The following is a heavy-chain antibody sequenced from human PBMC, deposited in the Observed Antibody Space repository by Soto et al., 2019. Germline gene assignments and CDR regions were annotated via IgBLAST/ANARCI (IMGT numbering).Heavy chain of an antibody. CDR2: IIPIFGTA. V-gene: IGHV1-69*01. CDR1: GGTFSSYA. D-gene: IGHD3-3*01. Sequence: QVQLVQSGAEVKKPGSSVKVSCKASGGTFSSYAISWVRQAPGQGLEWMGWIIPIFGTANYAQKFQGRVTITADESTSTAYMELSSLRAEDTAVYYWARDNGNDFWSGYYTGVYWFDPWGQGTLVTVSS. J-gene: IGHJ5*02. CDR3: ARDNGNDFWSGYYTGVYWFDP.